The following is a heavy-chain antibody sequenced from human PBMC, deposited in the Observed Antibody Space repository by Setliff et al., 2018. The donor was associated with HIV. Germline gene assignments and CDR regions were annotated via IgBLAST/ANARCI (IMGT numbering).Heavy chain of an antibody. D-gene: IGHD3-10*01. Sequence: SETLSLTCAVSGVSISSRNWRSWVRQPPGKGLEWIGEINYSGNTNYNPSLKTRVTISVDKSKNQFFLNLKSVTAADTAVYFCAREYSGSGINFNPLTWGQGTLVTVSS. CDR3: AREYSGSGINFNPLT. V-gene: IGHV4-4*02. CDR2: INYSGNT. J-gene: IGHJ5*02. CDR1: GVSISSRNW.